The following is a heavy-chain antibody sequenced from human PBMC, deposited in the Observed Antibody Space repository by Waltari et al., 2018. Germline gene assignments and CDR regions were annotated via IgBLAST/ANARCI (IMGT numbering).Heavy chain of an antibody. CDR1: GLILSDYA. J-gene: IGHJ4*02. Sequence: EVQLVESGGALVQPGGSLKLSCAASGLILSDYAIHWVRQASGKGPEGVGRSRSRFKGDATAYGESVQGRFTISRDDSKNTVYLEMNSLKTDDTAVYYCIRPFEMGIDWGQGTLVTVSS. D-gene: IGHD7-27*01. V-gene: IGHV3-73*01. CDR3: IRPFEMGID. CDR2: SRSRFKGDAT.